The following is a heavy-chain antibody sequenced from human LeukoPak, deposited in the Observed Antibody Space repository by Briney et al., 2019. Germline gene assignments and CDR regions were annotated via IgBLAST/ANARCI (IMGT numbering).Heavy chain of an antibody. CDR1: GYTYTGYY. J-gene: IGHJ4*02. CDR2: INPNSGGT. D-gene: IGHD6-6*01. V-gene: IGHV1-2*02. CDR3: ARGRSSSSSLRRGFDY. Sequence: ASVKVSCKASGYTYTGYYMHWVRQAPGQGLEWMGWINPNSGGTNYAQKFQGRVTMTRDTSTSTAYMELSRLRSDDTAVYYCARGRSSSSSLRRGFDYWGQGALVTVSS.